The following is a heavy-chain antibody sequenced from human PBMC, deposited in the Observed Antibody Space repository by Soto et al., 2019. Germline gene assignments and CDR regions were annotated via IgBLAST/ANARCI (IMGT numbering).Heavy chain of an antibody. J-gene: IGHJ6*02. D-gene: IGHD6-19*01. CDR3: AKDLGYSSGWKGGMYV. CDR2: ISYDGSNK. Sequence: QVQLVESGGGVVQPGRSLRLSCAASGFTFSSYGMHWVRQAPGKGLEWVAVISYDGSNKYYADSVKGRFTISRDNSKNTLYLQMNSLRAEDTAVYYCAKDLGYSSGWKGGMYVWGQGTTVTVSS. CDR1: GFTFSSYG. V-gene: IGHV3-30*18.